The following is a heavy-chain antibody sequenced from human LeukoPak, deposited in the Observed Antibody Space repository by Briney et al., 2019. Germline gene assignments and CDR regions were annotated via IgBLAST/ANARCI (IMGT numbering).Heavy chain of an antibody. D-gene: IGHD2-2*01. V-gene: IGHV1-2*02. CDR2: INPNTGGT. Sequence: PTASVKVSCKASGYXFTGYYIHWVRQAPGQGLECMGWINPNTGGTNYAQKFQGRVTMTRDTSINTAYLELSRLASDDTAVYYCARGGLNPYCGSTSCYGWGAFDIWGQGTMVTVSS. CDR1: GYXFTGYY. CDR3: ARGGLNPYCGSTSCYGWGAFDI. J-gene: IGHJ3*02.